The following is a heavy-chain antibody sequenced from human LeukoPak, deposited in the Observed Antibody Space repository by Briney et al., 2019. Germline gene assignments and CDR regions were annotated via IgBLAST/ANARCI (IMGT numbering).Heavy chain of an antibody. Sequence: GGSLRLSCAASGFTFSNAWMSWVRQAPGKGLEWVGRIKSKTDGGTTDYAAPVKGRFTISRDDSKNTLYLQMNSLKTEDTAVYYCTADTAMVLRAFDIWGQGTMVTVSS. CDR2: IKSKTDGGTT. J-gene: IGHJ3*02. CDR1: GFTFSNAW. CDR3: TADTAMVLRAFDI. V-gene: IGHV3-15*01. D-gene: IGHD5-18*01.